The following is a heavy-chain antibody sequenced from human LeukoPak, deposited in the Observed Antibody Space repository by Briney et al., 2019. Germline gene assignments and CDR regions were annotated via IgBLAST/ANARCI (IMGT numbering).Heavy chain of an antibody. CDR2: ISYDGNNK. J-gene: IGHJ6*02. CDR1: GFTFSSYA. CDR3: ARYDARYGMDV. V-gene: IGHV3-30-3*01. Sequence: GGSLRLSCAASGFTFSSYAMHWVRQAPGKGLEWVAVISYDGNNKYYADSVKGRFTISRDNSKNTLYLQMNSLRAEDTAVYYCARYDARYGMDVWGQGTTVTVSS. D-gene: IGHD1-1*01.